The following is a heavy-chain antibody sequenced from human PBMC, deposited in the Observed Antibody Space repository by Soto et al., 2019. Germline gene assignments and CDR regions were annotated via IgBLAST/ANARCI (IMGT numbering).Heavy chain of an antibody. CDR3: VRVKNPSSSWYDAFDI. D-gene: IGHD6-13*01. CDR2: ISYDGSNK. J-gene: IGHJ3*02. Sequence: QVQLVESGGGVVQPGRSLRLSCAASGFTFSSYAMHWVRQAPGKGLEWVAVISYDGSNKYYADSVKGRFTISRDNSKNTLYLQMNSLRAEDKAVYYCVRVKNPSSSWYDAFDIWGQGTMVTVSS. V-gene: IGHV3-30-3*01. CDR1: GFTFSSYA.